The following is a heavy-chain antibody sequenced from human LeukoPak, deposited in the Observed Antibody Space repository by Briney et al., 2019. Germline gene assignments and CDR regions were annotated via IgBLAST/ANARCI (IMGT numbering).Heavy chain of an antibody. J-gene: IGHJ6*02. CDR3: ARDTYYYDSSASYAMDV. Sequence: SETLSLTCTVSGGSISSYYWSWIRQPPGKGLEWIGYIYYSGSTNYNPSLKSRVTISVDTSKNQFSLKLSSVTAADTAVYYCARDTYYYDSSASYAMDVWGRGTTVTVSS. V-gene: IGHV4-59*01. CDR2: IYYSGST. D-gene: IGHD3-22*01. CDR1: GGSISSYY.